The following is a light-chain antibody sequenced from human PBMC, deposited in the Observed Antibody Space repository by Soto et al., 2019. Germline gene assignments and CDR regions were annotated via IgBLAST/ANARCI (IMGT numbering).Light chain of an antibody. CDR3: QHSYSAPFT. Sequence: DIQMTQSPSSLSASVGDSVTITCRASQSISSYLNWYQQKPGKAPNFLIYAASSLQSGVPSRFSGSGSGTDFTLTISSLQPEDFATYYCQHSYSAPFTFGPGTRVDMK. J-gene: IGKJ3*01. V-gene: IGKV1-39*01. CDR2: AAS. CDR1: QSISSY.